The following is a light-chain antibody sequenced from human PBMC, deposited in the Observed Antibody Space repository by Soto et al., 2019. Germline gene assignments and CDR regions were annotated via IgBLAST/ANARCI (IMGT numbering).Light chain of an antibody. CDR1: SSYVGGYNY. Sequence: QSALTQPPSASGSPGQSVAISCTGTSSYVGGYNYVSWYQQYPGKAPKLIMYEVTKRPSGVPDRFSGSKSGNTASLTVSGLQAEDEADYYCCSYVGSNNYVFGTGTKVTVL. J-gene: IGLJ1*01. V-gene: IGLV2-8*01. CDR3: CSYVGSNNYV. CDR2: EVT.